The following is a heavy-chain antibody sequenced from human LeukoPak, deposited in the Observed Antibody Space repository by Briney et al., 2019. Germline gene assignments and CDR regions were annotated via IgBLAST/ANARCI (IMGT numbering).Heavy chain of an antibody. CDR3: ARGLYYFDY. V-gene: IGHV1-2*06. J-gene: IGHJ4*02. D-gene: IGHD2-15*01. CDR1: GYTFTDYY. CDR2: INPNSGGT. Sequence: ASVKVSCKASGYTFTDYYIHWVRQAPGQGLEWMGRINPNSGGTDYAQKFQGSVTMTRDTSISTAYMELTRLRSDDTAVYYCARGLYYFDYWGRGTLVTVSS.